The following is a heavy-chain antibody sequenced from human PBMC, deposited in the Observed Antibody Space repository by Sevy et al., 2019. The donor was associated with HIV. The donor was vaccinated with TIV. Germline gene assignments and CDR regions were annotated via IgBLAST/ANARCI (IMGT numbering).Heavy chain of an antibody. J-gene: IGHJ4*02. Sequence: SETLSLTCAVYGGSFSGYYWSWIRQPPGKGLEWIGEINHSGSTNYNPSLKSRVTISVDTSKNQFSLKLSSVTAADTAVYYSARCHPDCYHGYYFDYWGQGTLVTVSS. CDR2: INHSGST. CDR1: GGSFSGYY. V-gene: IGHV4-34*01. D-gene: IGHD2-21*01. CDR3: ARCHPDCYHGYYFDY.